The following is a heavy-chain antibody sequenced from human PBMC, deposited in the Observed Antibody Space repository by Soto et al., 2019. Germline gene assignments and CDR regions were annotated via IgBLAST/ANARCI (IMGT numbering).Heavy chain of an antibody. CDR2: ISSSSSYI. CDR1: GFTSSSNS. Sequence: GGSLRPFCAASGFTSSSNSMNWVRQAPGKGLGWVSSISSSSSYIYYADSVKGRFTISRDNAKNSLYLQMNSLRAEDTAVYYCARDLVWFGELLYRWGQGTLVTVSS. CDR3: ARDLVWFGELLYR. D-gene: IGHD3-10*01. V-gene: IGHV3-21*01. J-gene: IGHJ4*02.